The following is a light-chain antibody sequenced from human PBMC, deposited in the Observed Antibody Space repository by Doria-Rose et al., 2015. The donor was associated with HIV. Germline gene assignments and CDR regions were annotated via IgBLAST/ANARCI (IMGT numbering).Light chain of an antibody. CDR3: HQYGSSWT. CDR2: DGS. Sequence: EIVMTQSPGTLSLSPGERATLSCRASQRISSTYLAWYQQKPGQAPSLLIYDGSTSASGIPDRFSASGSGTDFTLTINRLEPEDFALYYCHQYGSSWTFGQGTKVEI. J-gene: IGKJ1*01. V-gene: IGKV3-20*01. CDR1: QRISSTY.